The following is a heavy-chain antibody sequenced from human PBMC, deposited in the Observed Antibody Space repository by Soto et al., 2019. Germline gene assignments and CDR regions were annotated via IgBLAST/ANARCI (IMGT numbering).Heavy chain of an antibody. CDR2: IFYSGRV. V-gene: IGHV4-39*02. CDR3: ARARIVLIPTAWFDP. Sequence: PSETLSLTCTVSGSSIINSAYYWAWLRQTPGKGLEWIGNIFYSGRVYYNPSLQGRVTMSVDTSRNQFSLQLRSVAAADTAVYFCARARIVLIPTAWFDPWGRGTLVTVSS. CDR1: GSSIINSAYY. J-gene: IGHJ5*02. D-gene: IGHD2-21*01.